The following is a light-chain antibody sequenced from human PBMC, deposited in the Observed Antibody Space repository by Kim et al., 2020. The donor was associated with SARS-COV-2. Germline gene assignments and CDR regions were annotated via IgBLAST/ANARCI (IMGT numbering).Light chain of an antibody. J-gene: IGKJ5*01. CDR2: SAS. CDR3: QQYTSWPLT. V-gene: IGKV3-15*01. Sequence: VSPGERATPACRTSQSVTNKLAWYQQKPGQAPRLLISSASTRATNIPARFSGSGSGTDFSLTISGLQSEDIAIYFCQQYTSWPLTFGRGTRLEIK. CDR1: QSVTNK.